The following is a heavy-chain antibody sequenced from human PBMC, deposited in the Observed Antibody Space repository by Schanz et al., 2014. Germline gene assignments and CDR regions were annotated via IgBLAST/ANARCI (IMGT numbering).Heavy chain of an antibody. CDR3: ARGVRIDY. D-gene: IGHD3-3*01. CDR1: GFTFSTYA. J-gene: IGHJ4*02. Sequence: EVKLLESGGHLVQPGGSLRLSCVASGFTFSTYAMSWVRQAPGKGPEWVANIKQDGSEKYYVDSVKGRFTISRDNAKNSLYLQMNSLTAEDTAVYYCARGVRIDYWGQGTLVTVSS. V-gene: IGHV3-7*01. CDR2: IKQDGSEK.